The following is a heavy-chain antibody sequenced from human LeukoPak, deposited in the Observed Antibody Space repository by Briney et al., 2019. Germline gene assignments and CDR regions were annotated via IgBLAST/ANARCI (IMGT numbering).Heavy chain of an antibody. V-gene: IGHV4-34*01. CDR3: ARGYCSSTSCFRYYYYGMDV. J-gene: IGHJ6*02. D-gene: IGHD2-2*01. Sequence: PSETLSLTCAVYGGSFSGYYWSWIRQPPGKGLEWIGEVNHSGSTNYNPSLKSRVTISVDTSKNQFSLKLSSVTAADTAVYYCARGYCSSTSCFRYYYYGMDVWGQGTTVTVSS. CDR2: VNHSGST. CDR1: GGSFSGYY.